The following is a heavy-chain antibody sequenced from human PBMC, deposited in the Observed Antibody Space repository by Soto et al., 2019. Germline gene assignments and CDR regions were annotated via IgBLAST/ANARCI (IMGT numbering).Heavy chain of an antibody. J-gene: IGHJ4*02. CDR3: SRDYYGLGPD. CDR2: IKEDGGKT. Sequence: GGSLRLSCVASGLTLSRYWMSWVRQAPGKGLEWVANIKEDGGKTYYVDSVKGRFTISRDNAKKSVYLQRNSLRDEDTAVYYISRDYYGLGPDWVQGTLVTVSS. V-gene: IGHV3-7*04. D-gene: IGHD3-22*01. CDR1: GLTLSRYW.